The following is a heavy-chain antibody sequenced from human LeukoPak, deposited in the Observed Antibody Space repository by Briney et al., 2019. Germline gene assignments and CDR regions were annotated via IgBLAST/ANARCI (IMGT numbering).Heavy chain of an antibody. CDR3: ARSHGSGSYYSLNDY. CDR1: GGSISNYY. CDR2: IYYTGST. Sequence: SETLSLTCTVSGGSISNYYWSWIRQPPGKGLEWIGYIYYTGSTNYNPSLRSRVTISVDTSKNQFSLKLSSVTAADTAVYYCARSHGSGSYYSLNDYWGQGTLVTVSS. D-gene: IGHD3-10*01. V-gene: IGHV4-59*01. J-gene: IGHJ4*02.